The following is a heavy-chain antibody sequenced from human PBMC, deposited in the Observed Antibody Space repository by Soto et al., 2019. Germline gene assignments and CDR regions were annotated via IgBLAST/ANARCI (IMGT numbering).Heavy chain of an antibody. CDR3: AKSIGYCSSTSCYFEYYYYYYGMDV. D-gene: IGHD2-2*01. CDR2: ISYDGSNK. V-gene: IGHV3-30*18. J-gene: IGHJ6*02. CDR1: GFTFSSYG. Sequence: SGGSLRLSCAASGFTFSSYGMHWVRQAPGKGLEWVAVISYDGSNKYYADSVKGRFTISRDNSKNTLYLQMNSLRAEDTAVYYRAKSIGYCSSTSCYFEYYYYYYGMDVWGQGTTVTVSS.